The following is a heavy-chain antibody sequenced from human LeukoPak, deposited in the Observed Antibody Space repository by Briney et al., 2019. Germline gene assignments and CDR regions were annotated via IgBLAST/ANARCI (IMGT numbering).Heavy chain of an antibody. CDR3: ARVRSSGYYLEPFGMDV. V-gene: IGHV3-33*01. CDR2: IWYDGSNK. Sequence: PGGSLRLSCAASGFTFSSYGMHWVRQAPGKGREGVAVIWYDGSNKYYADSVKGRFTISRENSKNTLYLQMNSLRAEDTALYYCARVRSSGYYLEPFGMDVWGQGSTVTVSS. J-gene: IGHJ6*02. CDR1: GFTFSSYG. D-gene: IGHD3-22*01.